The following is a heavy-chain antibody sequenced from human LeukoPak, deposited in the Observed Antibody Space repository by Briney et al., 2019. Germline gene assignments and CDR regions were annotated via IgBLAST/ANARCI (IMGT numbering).Heavy chain of an antibody. D-gene: IGHD3-9*01. CDR3: ARGPDYDILTGHLDY. J-gene: IGHJ4*02. CDR2: ISSHGTII. CDR1: GFIFSDYH. V-gene: IGHV3-11*01. Sequence: GGSLRLSCVASGFIFSDYHLSWIRQAPGKGLEWLSDISSHGTIIPYADSVKGRFTISRDNAKNSLYLQMNNLRAEDTAVYYCARGPDYDILTGHLDYWGQGTVVTVSS.